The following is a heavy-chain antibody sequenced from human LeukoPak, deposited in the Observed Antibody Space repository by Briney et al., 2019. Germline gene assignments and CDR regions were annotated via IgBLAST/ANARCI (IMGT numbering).Heavy chain of an antibody. J-gene: IGHJ4*02. D-gene: IGHD6-13*01. CDR3: AKDLSSSWQKDY. CDR2: ISGGGGA. V-gene: IGHV3-23*01. Sequence: GGSLRLSCAASGFTFSSYAMSWIRQAPGKGLEWVSHISGGGGAYYADSVKGRFTISRDNSKNTLYLQMNSLTAEDTAVYYCAKDLSSSWQKDYWGQGTLVTVSS. CDR1: GFTFSSYA.